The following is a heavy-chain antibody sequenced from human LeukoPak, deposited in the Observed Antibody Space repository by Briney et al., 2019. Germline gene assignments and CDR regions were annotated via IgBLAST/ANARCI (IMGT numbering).Heavy chain of an antibody. CDR3: AREDCSGGSCYSLSLTPVFHVFDI. J-gene: IGHJ3*02. V-gene: IGHV1-18*01. CDR2: ISAYNGNT. CDR1: GYAFTSYG. D-gene: IGHD2-15*01. Sequence: ASVKVSCKASGYAFTSYGISWVRQAPGQGLEWMGWISAYNGNTNYAPKLQGRVTMTTDTSTSTAYMELRSLRSDDTAAYYCAREDCSGGSCYSLSLTPVFHVFDIWGQGTMVTVSS.